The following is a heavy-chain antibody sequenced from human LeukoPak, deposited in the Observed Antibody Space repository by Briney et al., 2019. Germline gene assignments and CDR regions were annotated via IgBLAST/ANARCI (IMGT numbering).Heavy chain of an antibody. Sequence: SETLSLTCTVSGGSISNYYWSWIRQPPGKGLEWIGYIYYSGSTNYNPSLKSRVTISVDTSKNQFSLKLSSVTAADTAVYYCARFWGEKGFDYWGQGTLVTVSS. J-gene: IGHJ4*02. CDR3: ARFWGEKGFDY. D-gene: IGHD3-16*01. V-gene: IGHV4-59*01. CDR2: IYYSGST. CDR1: GGSISNYY.